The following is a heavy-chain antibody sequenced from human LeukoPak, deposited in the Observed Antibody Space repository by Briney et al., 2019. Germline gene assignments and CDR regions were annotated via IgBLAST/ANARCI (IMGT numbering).Heavy chain of an antibody. J-gene: IGHJ4*02. CDR2: MNPNSGNT. CDR1: GYTFTSYD. CDR3: ARLLCSSTSCQFDY. V-gene: IGHV1-8*03. D-gene: IGHD2-2*01. Sequence: ASVKVSCKASGYTFTSYDINWVRQATGQGLEWMGWMNPNSGNTGYAQKFQGRVTITRNTSMSTAYMELSSLRSEDTAVYYCARLLCSSTSCQFDYWGQGTLVTVSS.